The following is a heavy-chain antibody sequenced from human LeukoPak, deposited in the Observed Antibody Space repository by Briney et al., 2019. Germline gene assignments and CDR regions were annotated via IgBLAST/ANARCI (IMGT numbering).Heavy chain of an antibody. J-gene: IGHJ4*02. V-gene: IGHV1-18*01. CDR2: ISACNGNT. CDR3: ARHVKDYVWGSHFDY. D-gene: IGHD3-16*01. Sequence: ASVKVSCKASGYTFTSYGISWVRQAPGQGLEWMGWISACNGNTNYAQKLQGRVTMTTDTSTSAAYMELRSLRSDDTAVYYCARHVKDYVWGSHFDYWGQGTLVTVSS. CDR1: GYTFTSYG.